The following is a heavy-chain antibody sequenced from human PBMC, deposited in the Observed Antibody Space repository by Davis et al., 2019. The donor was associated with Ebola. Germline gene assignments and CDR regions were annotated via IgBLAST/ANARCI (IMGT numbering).Heavy chain of an antibody. D-gene: IGHD4-17*01. Sequence: SETLSLTCTVSGGSISSYYWSWIRQPPGKGLEWIGYIYYSGSTYYNPSLKSRVTISVDTSKNQFSLKLSSVTAADTAVYYCARDYGDYADAFDIWGQGTMVTVSS. J-gene: IGHJ3*02. V-gene: IGHV4-59*12. CDR1: GGSISSYY. CDR2: IYYSGST. CDR3: ARDYGDYADAFDI.